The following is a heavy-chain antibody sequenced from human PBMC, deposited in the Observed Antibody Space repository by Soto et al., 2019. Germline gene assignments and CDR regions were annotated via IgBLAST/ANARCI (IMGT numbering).Heavy chain of an antibody. J-gene: IGHJ6*04. CDR2: IYSGGST. V-gene: IGHV3-66*01. D-gene: IGHD5-18*01. CDR3: AREYSSGYYYFYAMDV. Sequence: GGSLRLSCAASGFTVSSNYMSWVRQAPGKGLEWVSVIYSGGSTYYADSVKGRFTISRDNSKNTLYLQMNSLRAEDTAVYYCAREYSSGYYYFYAMDVWGKGTTVTVSS. CDR1: GFTVSSNY.